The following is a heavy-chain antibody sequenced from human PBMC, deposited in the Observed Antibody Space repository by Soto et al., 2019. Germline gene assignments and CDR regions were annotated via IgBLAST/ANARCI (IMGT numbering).Heavy chain of an antibody. J-gene: IGHJ1*01. V-gene: IGHV5-10-1*01. CDR3: GRDFGSGHADV. CDR2: IDPSDSYT. D-gene: IGHD1-26*01. CDR1: DEIFNTYW. Sequence: PGASLKISCQTSDEIFNTYWITWVRQMPGRGLEWVGRIDPSDSYTTYNPSLKGHVILSVDKSMNTAYVQWTSLRASDTAMYFCGRDFGSGHADVWGQGTLVTAPQ.